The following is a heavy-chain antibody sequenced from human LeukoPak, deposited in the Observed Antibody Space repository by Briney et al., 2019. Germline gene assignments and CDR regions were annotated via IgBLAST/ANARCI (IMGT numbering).Heavy chain of an antibody. CDR3: ARGTYSSSWTDY. CDR1: GFTVSSNY. V-gene: IGHV3-21*01. D-gene: IGHD6-13*01. Sequence: GSLRLSCAASGFTVSSNYMSWVRQAPGKGLEWVAFISSSSSYIYYADSVKGRFTISRDNAKNSLYLQMNSLRAEDTAVYYCARGTYSSSWTDYWGQGTLVTVSS. J-gene: IGHJ4*02. CDR2: ISSSSSYI.